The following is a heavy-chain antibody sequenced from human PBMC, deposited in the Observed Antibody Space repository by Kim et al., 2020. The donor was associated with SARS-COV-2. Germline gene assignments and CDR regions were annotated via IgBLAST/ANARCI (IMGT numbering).Heavy chain of an antibody. CDR1: GFTFSSYA. D-gene: IGHD3-22*01. CDR2: ISGSGGST. J-gene: IGHJ4*02. CDR3: AKDVGGRRSMIDPFEVPMAFDY. Sequence: GGSLRLSCAASGFTFSSYAMSWVRQAPGKGLEWVSAISGSGGSTYYADSVKGRFTISRDNSKNTLYLQMNSLRAEDTAVYYCAKDVGGRRSMIDPFEVPMAFDYWGQGTLVTVSS. V-gene: IGHV3-23*01.